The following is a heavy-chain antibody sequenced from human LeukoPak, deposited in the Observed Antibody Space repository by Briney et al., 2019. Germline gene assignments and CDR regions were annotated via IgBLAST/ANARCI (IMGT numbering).Heavy chain of an antibody. D-gene: IGHD5-24*01. CDR1: GFTFSSYG. J-gene: IGHJ4*02. Sequence: GRSLRLSCAASGFTFSSYGMHWVRQAPGKGLEWVAVISYDGINKFYVDSVKGRFTISKNTLYLQMNSLRAEDTAVYYCAKVPRDGYPYYFDYWGQGTLVTVSS. V-gene: IGHV3-30*18. CDR3: AKVPRDGYPYYFDY. CDR2: ISYDGINK.